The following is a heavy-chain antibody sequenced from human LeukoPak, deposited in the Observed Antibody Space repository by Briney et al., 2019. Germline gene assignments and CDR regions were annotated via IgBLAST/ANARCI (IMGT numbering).Heavy chain of an antibody. CDR2: ISSSNSFI. CDR3: ARGGGYDPFDY. V-gene: IGHV3-21*01. CDR1: GFTFSIYT. Sequence: KPGGSLRLSCAASGFTFSIYTMNWVRQAPGKGLEWVSSISSSNSFIYYADSVKGRFTISRDNAKNSLYLQMNSLRAEDTAVYYCARGGGYDPFDYWAREPWSPSPQ. J-gene: IGHJ4*02. D-gene: IGHD5-12*01.